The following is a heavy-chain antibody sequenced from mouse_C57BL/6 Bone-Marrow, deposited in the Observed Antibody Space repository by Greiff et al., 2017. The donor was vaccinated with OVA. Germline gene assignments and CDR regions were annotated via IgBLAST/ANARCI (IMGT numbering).Heavy chain of an antibody. V-gene: IGHV1-26*01. CDR2: INPNNGGT. CDR3: ARQGIYYGKKYYFDY. D-gene: IGHD2-1*01. Sequence: EVQLQQSGPELVKPGASVKISCKASGYTFTDYYMNWVKQSHGKSLEWIGDINPNNGGTSYNQKFKGKATLTVDKSSSTAYMELRSLTSEDSAVYYCARQGIYYGKKYYFDYWGQGTTLTVSS. CDR1: GYTFTDYY. J-gene: IGHJ2*01.